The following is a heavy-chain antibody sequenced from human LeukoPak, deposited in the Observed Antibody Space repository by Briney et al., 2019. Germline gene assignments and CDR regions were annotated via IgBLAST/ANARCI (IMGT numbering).Heavy chain of an antibody. J-gene: IGHJ4*02. CDR3: ASSAVVITTGYSPDLTSDY. CDR1: GYTFTGYY. Sequence: GASVKVSCTASGYTFTGYYMHWVRQAPGQGLEWMGWINPNSGGTNYAQKFQGRVTMTRDTSISTAYMELSRLRSDDTAVYYCASSAVVITTGYSPDLTSDYWGQGTLVTVSS. D-gene: IGHD3-22*01. CDR2: INPNSGGT. V-gene: IGHV1-2*02.